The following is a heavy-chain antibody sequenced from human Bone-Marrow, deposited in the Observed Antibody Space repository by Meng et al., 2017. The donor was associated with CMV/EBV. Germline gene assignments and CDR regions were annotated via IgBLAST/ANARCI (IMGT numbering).Heavy chain of an antibody. D-gene: IGHD4-11*01. CDR3: AVMTTVTTGPIMDWYFDL. V-gene: IGHV1-2*02. CDR1: GYTFPSYG. Sequence: ASVKVSCKPSGYTFPSYGISWVRQAPGQGLEWMGWINPNSGGTNYAQKFQGRVTMTRDTSISTAYMELSRLRSDDTAVYYCAVMTTVTTGPIMDWYFDLWGRGTLVTVSS. CDR2: INPNSGGT. J-gene: IGHJ2*01.